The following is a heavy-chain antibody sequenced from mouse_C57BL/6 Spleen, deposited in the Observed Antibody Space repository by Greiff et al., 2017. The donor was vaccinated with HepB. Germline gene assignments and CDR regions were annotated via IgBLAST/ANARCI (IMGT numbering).Heavy chain of an antibody. CDR2: IDPSDSET. V-gene: IGHV1-52*01. D-gene: IGHD3-2*02. CDR1: GYTFTSYW. J-gene: IGHJ4*01. Sequence: QVQLQQPGAELVRPGSSVKLSCKASGYTFTSYWMHWVKQRPIQGLEWIGNIDPSDSETHYNQKFKDKATLTVDKSSSTAYMQLSSLTSEDSAVYYCARLTAQGTMDYWGQGTSVTVSS. CDR3: ARLTAQGTMDY.